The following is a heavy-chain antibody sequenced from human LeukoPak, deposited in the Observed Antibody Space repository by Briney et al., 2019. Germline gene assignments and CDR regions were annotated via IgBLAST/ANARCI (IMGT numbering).Heavy chain of an antibody. CDR2: IFYSGSS. V-gene: IGHV4-59*08. CDR3: ARHLSTFDQGGASSYYIDV. D-gene: IGHD3-16*01. CDR1: GGSISNYY. J-gene: IGHJ6*03. Sequence: SETLSLTCTVSGGSISNYYWSWIRQPPGKGLEWIGNIFYSGSSNYNPSLKSRVTISIDTSKSQFSLKLTSVTAADTAVYYCARHLSTFDQGGASSYYIDVWGKGTTVAVSS.